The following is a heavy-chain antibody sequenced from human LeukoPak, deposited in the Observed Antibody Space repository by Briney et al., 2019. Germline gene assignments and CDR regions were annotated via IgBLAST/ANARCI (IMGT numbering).Heavy chain of an antibody. J-gene: IGHJ3*02. CDR1: GRSISSYY. CDR3: ARGPYSYDSSGAFDI. D-gene: IGHD3-22*01. CDR2: ISSSGST. V-gene: IGHV4-4*07. Sequence: SETLSLTRTVSGRSISSYYWSWIRQPAGKGLEWIGRISSSGSTNYNPSLKSRVTISVNTSKNQFSLKLRSVTAADTAVYFCARGPYSYDSSGAFDIWGQGTMVTVSS.